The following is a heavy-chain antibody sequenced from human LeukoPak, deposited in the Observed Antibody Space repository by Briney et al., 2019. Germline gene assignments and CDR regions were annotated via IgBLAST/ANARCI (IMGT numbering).Heavy chain of an antibody. CDR3: ARVVPESSGLYTNDAFDI. D-gene: IGHD3-22*01. V-gene: IGHV4-38-2*02. CDR1: GYSISSGYY. CDR2: IYHSGST. J-gene: IGHJ3*02. Sequence: SETLSLTCTVSGYSISSGYYWGWIRQPPGKGLEWIGSIYHSGSTYYNPSLKSRVTISVDTSKNQFSLKLSSVTAADTAVYYCARVVPESSGLYTNDAFDIWGQGTMVTVSS.